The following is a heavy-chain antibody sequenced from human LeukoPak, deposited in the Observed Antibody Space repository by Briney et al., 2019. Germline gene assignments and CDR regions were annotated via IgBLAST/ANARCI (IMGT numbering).Heavy chain of an antibody. V-gene: IGHV4-59*08. D-gene: IGHD3-9*01. CDR3: ARHGRESRHFDWLLYYIDH. J-gene: IGHJ4*02. CDR1: GASISAYS. Sequence: PSETLSLTCTVSGASISAYSWSWIRQPPGKGLEWIGCIHYSGNTHCNPSLESRVTLSVDTSKNQFSLKLSSVTAADTAVYYCARHGRESRHFDWLLYYIDHWGQGALVTVSS. CDR2: IHYSGNT.